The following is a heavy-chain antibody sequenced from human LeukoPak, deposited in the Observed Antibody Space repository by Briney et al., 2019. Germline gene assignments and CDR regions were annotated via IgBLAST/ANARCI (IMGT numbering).Heavy chain of an antibody. J-gene: IGHJ4*02. CDR2: IISNGGST. Sequence: GGSLRLSCSASGFTFSRYALHWVRQAPGKGLEYVSGIISNGGSTNYADSVKGRFTISRDNSKNTLYLQMNSLRAEDTAVYYCAKARATYLYDTSGYSALDYWGQGTLVTVSS. V-gene: IGHV3-64*04. D-gene: IGHD3-22*01. CDR3: AKARATYLYDTSGYSALDY. CDR1: GFTFSRYA.